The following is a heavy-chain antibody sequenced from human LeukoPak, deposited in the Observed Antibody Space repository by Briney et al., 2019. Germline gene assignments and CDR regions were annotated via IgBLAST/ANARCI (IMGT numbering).Heavy chain of an antibody. J-gene: IGHJ4*02. CDR2: IYYSGST. V-gene: IGHV4-34*01. CDR1: GGSFSGYY. CDR3: ARGVSSGDFSY. Sequence: PSETLSLTCAVYGGSFSGYYWSWIRQPPGKGLEWIGSIYYSGSTYYNPSLKSRVTISVDTSKNQFSLKLSSVTAADTAVYYCARGVSSGDFSYWGQGTLVTVSS. D-gene: IGHD6-19*01.